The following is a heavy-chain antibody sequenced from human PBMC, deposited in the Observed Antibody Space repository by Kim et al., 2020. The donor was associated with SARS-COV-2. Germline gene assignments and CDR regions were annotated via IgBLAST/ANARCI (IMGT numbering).Heavy chain of an antibody. V-gene: IGHV1-69*13. D-gene: IGHD3-9*01. CDR3: ARDRKPYDILTGYNLDY. J-gene: IGHJ4*02. CDR2: IIPIFGTA. CDR1: GGTFSSYA. Sequence: SVKVSCKASGGTFSSYAISWVRQAPGQGLEWMGGIIPIFGTANYAQKFQGRVTITADESTSTAYMELSSLRSEDTAVYYCARDRKPYDILTGYNLDYWGQGTLVTVSS.